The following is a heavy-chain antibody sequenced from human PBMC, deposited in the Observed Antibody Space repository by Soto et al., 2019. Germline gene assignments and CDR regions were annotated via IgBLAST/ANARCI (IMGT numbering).Heavy chain of an antibody. CDR1: GGTFSSYA. D-gene: IGHD6-13*01. J-gene: IGHJ6*02. CDR3: ATDPNIAAARTFAYFYYGMDV. CDR2: IIPIFGTA. V-gene: IGHV1-69*01. Sequence: QVQLVQSGAEVKKPGSSVKVSCKASGGTFSSYAISWVRQAPGQGLEWMGGIIPIFGTANNAQKFQGRVTLTAEASTSTAYMELSSLRSEDTAVYYCATDPNIAAARTFAYFYYGMDVWGQGTTVTVSS.